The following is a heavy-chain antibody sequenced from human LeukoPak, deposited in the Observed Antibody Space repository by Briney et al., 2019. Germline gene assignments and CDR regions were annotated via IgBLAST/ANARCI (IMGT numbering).Heavy chain of an antibody. CDR3: ARIMADAFDI. D-gene: IGHD2-8*01. V-gene: IGHV1-46*01. Sequence: GASVKVSCKASGYTFTSYYMHWVRQAPGQGLEWMGIINTSGGSTSYAQKFRGRVTMTRDTSTSTVYMELSSLRSEDPAVYYCARIMADAFDIWGQGTMVTVSS. CDR1: GYTFTSYY. J-gene: IGHJ3*02. CDR2: INTSGGST.